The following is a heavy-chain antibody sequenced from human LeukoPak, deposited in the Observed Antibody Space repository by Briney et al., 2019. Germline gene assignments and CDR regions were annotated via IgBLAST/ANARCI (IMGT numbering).Heavy chain of an antibody. CDR3: ARVLGPGTTGTTGIGY. CDR2: MNPNSGNT. CDR1: GYTFTSYD. J-gene: IGHJ4*02. Sequence: ASVKVSCKASGYTFTSYDINWVRQATGQGLEWMGWMNPNSGNTGYAQKFQGRVTITRNTSISTAYMELSSLRSEDTAVYYCARVLGPGTTGTTGIGYWGQGTLVTVSS. V-gene: IGHV1-8*01. D-gene: IGHD1-1*01.